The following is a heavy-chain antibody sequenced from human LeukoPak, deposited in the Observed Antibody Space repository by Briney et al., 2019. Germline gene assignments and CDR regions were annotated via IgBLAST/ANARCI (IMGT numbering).Heavy chain of an antibody. CDR1: GGSISSYY. Sequence: SETLSLTCTVSGGSISSYYWSWIRQPAGKGLEWIGRIYTSGSTNYNPSLKSRVTISVDTSKTQFSMKLRSVTAADTAVYYCARDYYMLRGLHWYDPWGRGTLVTVSS. D-gene: IGHD3-10*01. CDR3: ARDYYMLRGLHWYDP. V-gene: IGHV4-4*07. J-gene: IGHJ5*02. CDR2: IYTSGST.